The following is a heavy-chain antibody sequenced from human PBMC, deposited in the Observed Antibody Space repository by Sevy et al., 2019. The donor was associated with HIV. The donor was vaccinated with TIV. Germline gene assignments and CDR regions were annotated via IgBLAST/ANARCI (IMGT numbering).Heavy chain of an antibody. CDR1: GFTFSKYG. CDR3: AKGLGMIQGALLSDDT. Sequence: GGSLRLSCTASGFTFSKYGMHWIRQTPGKGLEWVSFIRFDGSTKYYGDSVKGRFTISRDNSKKTVYLQMNSLGPEDTAVYYCAKGLGMIQGALLSDDTWGQGTMVTVSS. J-gene: IGHJ3*02. CDR2: IRFDGSTK. V-gene: IGHV3-30*02. D-gene: IGHD3-10*01.